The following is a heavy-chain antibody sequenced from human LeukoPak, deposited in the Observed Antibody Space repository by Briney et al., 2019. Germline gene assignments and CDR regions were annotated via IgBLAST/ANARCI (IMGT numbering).Heavy chain of an antibody. Sequence: PGGSLRLSCAASGFTFSNYAMSWVRQAPGKVLEWVSTFSFNGVTTYYADSAKGRFTISRDNSKNTVYLQMNNLRAEDTAVYYCAKGGYSSGRYFYYYMDVWGEGTTVTVSS. CDR1: GFTFSNYA. V-gene: IGHV3-23*01. J-gene: IGHJ6*03. CDR2: FSFNGVTT. CDR3: AKGGYSSGRYFYYYMDV. D-gene: IGHD5-18*01.